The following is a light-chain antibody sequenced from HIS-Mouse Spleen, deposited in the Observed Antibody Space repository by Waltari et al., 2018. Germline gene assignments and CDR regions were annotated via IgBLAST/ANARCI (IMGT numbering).Light chain of an antibody. CDR2: VVS. CDR3: CSYAGSYNWV. CDR1: RRDVGGYNY. J-gene: IGLJ3*02. V-gene: IGLV2-11*01. Sequence: QSALTQLRSVSGSPGQSVTTPCPGTRRDVGGYNYASWYQQHPAKAPKLMIYVVSKRPSGVPDRFSGSKSGNTASLTISGLQAEDEADYYCCSYAGSYNWVFGGGTKLTVL.